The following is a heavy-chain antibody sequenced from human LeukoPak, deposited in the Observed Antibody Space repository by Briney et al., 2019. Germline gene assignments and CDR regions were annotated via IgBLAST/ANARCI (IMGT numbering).Heavy chain of an antibody. V-gene: IGHV4-34*01. D-gene: IGHD3-3*01. CDR1: GGSFSGYY. J-gene: IGHJ5*02. Sequence: SETLSLTCAVYGGSFSGYYWSWIRQPPGKGLEWIGDINRSGRAVYNTSLKSRVIISVDTSKNQFSLKVNSVTAADTAVYYCARHKIVITMLGVHRWFDPWGQGTLVAVSS. CDR2: INRSGRA. CDR3: ARHKIVITMLGVHRWFDP.